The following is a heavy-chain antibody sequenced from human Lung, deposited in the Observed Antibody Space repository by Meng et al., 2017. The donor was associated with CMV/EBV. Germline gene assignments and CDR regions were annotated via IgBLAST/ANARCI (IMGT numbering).Heavy chain of an antibody. D-gene: IGHD3-10*02. V-gene: IGHV4-59*12. J-gene: IGHJ5*01. Sequence: SETXSLTCAVSGGVINVYYWSWIRQPPGKGLEWVGSISYDGTTSYNPSLNSRVTISLDTSKSQFSLKLTSVTAADTALYYCAGLLPSGKYVHHWFDPWGQGTLVTVSS. CDR2: ISYDGTT. CDR3: AGLLPSGKYVHHWFDP. CDR1: GGVINVYY.